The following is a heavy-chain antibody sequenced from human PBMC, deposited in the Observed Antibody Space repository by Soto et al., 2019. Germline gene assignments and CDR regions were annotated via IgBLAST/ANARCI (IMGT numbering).Heavy chain of an antibody. V-gene: IGHV4-34*01. D-gene: IGHD2-21*02. CDR2: INHSGST. Sequence: SETLSLTCAVYGGSFSGYYWSWIRQPPGKGLEWIGEINHSGSTNYNPSLKSRVTISVDTSKNQFSLKLSSVTAADTAVYYCVGGTKSVVTPYSGQGTLVTVSS. CDR3: VGGTKSVVTPY. J-gene: IGHJ4*02. CDR1: GGSFSGYY.